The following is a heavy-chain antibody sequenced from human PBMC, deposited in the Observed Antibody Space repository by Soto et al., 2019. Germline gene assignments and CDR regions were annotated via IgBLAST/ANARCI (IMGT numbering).Heavy chain of an antibody. J-gene: IGHJ4*01. CDR2: VFYTGST. Sequence: QVQLQESGPGLVKPSETLSLTCSVSGGPISSYYWTWIRQPPGKGLEWIGYVFYTGSTDYTPSLKSRVTMSRDTSRNQFSLKLTAVSAADTAVYYCARAFGSTMPSLVWGHGTLVTVSS. V-gene: IGHV4-59*01. CDR1: GGPISSYY. CDR3: ARAFGSTMPSLV. D-gene: IGHD2-2*01.